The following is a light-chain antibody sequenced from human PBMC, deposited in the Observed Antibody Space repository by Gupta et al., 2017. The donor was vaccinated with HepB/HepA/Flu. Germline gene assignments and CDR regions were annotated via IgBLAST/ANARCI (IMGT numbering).Light chain of an antibody. V-gene: IGLV2-18*02. CDR2: EVS. Sequence: QSALTQPASVSGAPGQSVTISCTGTSSDVGSYNRFSWYQQPPGTAPKLMIYEVSNRPSGVPDRFSGSKSGNTASLTISGLQAEDAADYYCSSYTSSIYVVFGGGTKLTVL. CDR3: SSYTSSIYVV. J-gene: IGLJ2*01. CDR1: SSDVGSYNR.